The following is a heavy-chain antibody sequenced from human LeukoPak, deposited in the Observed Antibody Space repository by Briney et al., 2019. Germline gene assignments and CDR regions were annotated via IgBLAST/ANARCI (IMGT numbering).Heavy chain of an antibody. Sequence: PGGSLRLSCAASGFTFSNYAMHWVRQAPGKGLEWVSGLSSSGASTIYADSVKGRFTISRDNSKNTLYLQMNSLRAEDTAVYYCAKDQGAASRDYWGQGTLVTVSS. V-gene: IGHV3-23*01. CDR1: GFTFSNYA. J-gene: IGHJ4*02. CDR2: LSSSGAST. CDR3: AKDQGAASRDY. D-gene: IGHD6-13*01.